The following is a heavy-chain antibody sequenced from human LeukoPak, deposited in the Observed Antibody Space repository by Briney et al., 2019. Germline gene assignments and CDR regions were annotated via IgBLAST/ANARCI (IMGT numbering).Heavy chain of an antibody. Sequence: SETLSLTCTVSGGSISSSSYYWGWIRQPPGKGLEWIGSTYYSGSTYYNPSLKSRVTISVDTSKNQFSLKLSSVTAADTAVYYCARHNPQTTVTSLDYWGQGTLVTVSS. CDR2: TYYSGST. J-gene: IGHJ4*02. CDR1: GGSISSSSYY. D-gene: IGHD4-17*01. CDR3: ARHNPQTTVTSLDY. V-gene: IGHV4-39*01.